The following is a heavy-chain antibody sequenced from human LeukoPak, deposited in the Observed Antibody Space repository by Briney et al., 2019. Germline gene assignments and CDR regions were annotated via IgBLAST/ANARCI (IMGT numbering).Heavy chain of an antibody. Sequence: SETLSLTCTVSGGSISSGSYYWSWIRQPAGKGLEWIGRIYTSGSTNYNPSLKSRVTISVDTSKNQFSLKLSSVTAADTAVYYCARVDPIAALDYWGQGILVTVSS. J-gene: IGHJ4*02. V-gene: IGHV4-61*02. CDR2: IYTSGST. CDR3: ARVDPIAALDY. D-gene: IGHD6-6*01. CDR1: GGSISSGSYY.